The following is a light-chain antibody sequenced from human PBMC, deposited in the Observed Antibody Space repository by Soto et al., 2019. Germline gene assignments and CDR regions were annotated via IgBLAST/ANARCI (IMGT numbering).Light chain of an antibody. V-gene: IGLV2-14*01. CDR3: SSYTRSSTLVV. J-gene: IGLJ2*01. Sequence: QSALTQPASVSGSPGQSITISCTGTSSVVCGYNYVSWYQQQPGKAPKLMIYDVSNRPSGVSNRFSGSKSGNTASLTISGLQAEDEVDYYCSSYTRSSTLVVFGGVTKLTVL. CDR2: DVS. CDR1: SSVVCGYNY.